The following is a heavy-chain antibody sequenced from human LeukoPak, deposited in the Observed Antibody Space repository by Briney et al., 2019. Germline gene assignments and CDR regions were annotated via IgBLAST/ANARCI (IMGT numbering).Heavy chain of an antibody. CDR2: INTNTGNP. Sequence: ASVKVSCKASGYTFTSYGISWVRQAPGQGLEWMGWINTNTGNPTYAQGFTGRFVFSLDTSVSTAYLQISSLKAEDTAVYYCARDSRPRYYYDSSGYYLYWGQGTLVTVSS. J-gene: IGHJ4*02. V-gene: IGHV7-4-1*02. CDR3: ARDSRPRYYYDSSGYYLY. D-gene: IGHD3-22*01. CDR1: GYTFTSYG.